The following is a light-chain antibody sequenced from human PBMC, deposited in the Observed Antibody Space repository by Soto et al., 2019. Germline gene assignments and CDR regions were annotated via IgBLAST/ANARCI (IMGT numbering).Light chain of an antibody. CDR1: SGDIGSYNR. CDR3: CSYAGSYSLRV. V-gene: IGLV2-23*02. Sequence: QSALTQPASVSGSPGQSITISCTGTSGDIGSYNRVSWYQQHPGKAPKLIIYEVTDRPSGVSNRFSGSKSGNTASLTISGLQAEDEAEYFCCSYAGSYSLRVFGIGTKLTVL. CDR2: EVT. J-gene: IGLJ1*01.